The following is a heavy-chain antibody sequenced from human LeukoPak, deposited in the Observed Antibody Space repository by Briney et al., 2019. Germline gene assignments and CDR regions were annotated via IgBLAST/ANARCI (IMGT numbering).Heavy chain of an antibody. D-gene: IGHD2-2*02. CDR1: GGSISSGGYY. Sequence: SETLSLTCTVSGGSISSGGYYWSWIRQHPGKGLEWIGYIYYSGSTYYNPSLKSRVTISVDTSKNQFSLKLSSVTAADTAVYYCASARYCSSTSCYNNWFDPWGQGTLVTVSS. CDR2: IYYSGST. J-gene: IGHJ5*02. CDR3: ASARYCSSTSCYNNWFDP. V-gene: IGHV4-31*03.